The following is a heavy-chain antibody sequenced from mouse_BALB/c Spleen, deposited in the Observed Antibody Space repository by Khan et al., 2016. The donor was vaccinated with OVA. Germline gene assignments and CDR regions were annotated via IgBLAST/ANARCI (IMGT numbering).Heavy chain of an antibody. CDR3: TRSNYYGTSLYAMDY. CDR1: GYTFTSYW. D-gene: IGHD1-1*01. CDR2: VSPGSGSP. J-gene: IGHJ4*01. V-gene: IGHV1S41*01. Sequence: DLVKPGASVNLSCKASGYTFTSYWINWIKQRPGQGLEWIGRVSPGSGSPYYNEIFKGKATVTVDKSSSTAYIQLNSLTSEASAVYFCTRSNYYGTSLYAMDYWGHGTSVTVSS.